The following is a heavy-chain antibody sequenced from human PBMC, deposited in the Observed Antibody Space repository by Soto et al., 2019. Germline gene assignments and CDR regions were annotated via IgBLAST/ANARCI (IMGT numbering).Heavy chain of an antibody. CDR1: GFTFSSYW. J-gene: IGHJ4*02. V-gene: IGHV3-7*01. D-gene: IGHD3-3*01. CDR3: AFGSGLRYFDY. Sequence: GESLKISCAASGFTFSSYWMSWVRQAPGKGLEWVANIKQDGSEKYYVDSVKGRFTISRDNAKNSLYLQMNSLRAEDTAVYYCAFGSGLRYFDYWGQGTLVTVSS. CDR2: IKQDGSEK.